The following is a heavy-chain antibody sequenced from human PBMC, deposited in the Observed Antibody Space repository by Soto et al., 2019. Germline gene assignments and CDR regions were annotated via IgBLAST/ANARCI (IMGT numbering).Heavy chain of an antibody. CDR3: ARDDHIVVVPTSLGAMDV. D-gene: IGHD2-2*01. CDR2: IYHSGST. Sequence: QVQLQESGPGLVKTSETLSLTCAVYGGSISSNKWWSWVRQPPGKGLEWIGEIYHSGSTNYNPSLKSRVTISIDKSKNQFSLKLTSVTAADSAVYYCARDDHIVVVPTSLGAMDVWGQGTTVTVSS. V-gene: IGHV4-4*02. CDR1: GGSISSNKW. J-gene: IGHJ6*02.